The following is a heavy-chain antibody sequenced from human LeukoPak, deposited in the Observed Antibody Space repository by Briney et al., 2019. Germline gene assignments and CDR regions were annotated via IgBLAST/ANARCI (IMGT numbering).Heavy chain of an antibody. CDR3: ARVGGYDYFDY. V-gene: IGHV1-69*13. Sequence: ASVNVSCKASGGTFSSYAISWVRQAPGQGLEWMGGIIPIFGTANYAQKFQGRVTITADESTSTAYMELSSLRSEDTAVYYCARVGGYDYFDYWGQGTLVTVSS. CDR2: IIPIFGTA. CDR1: GGTFSSYA. J-gene: IGHJ4*02. D-gene: IGHD5-12*01.